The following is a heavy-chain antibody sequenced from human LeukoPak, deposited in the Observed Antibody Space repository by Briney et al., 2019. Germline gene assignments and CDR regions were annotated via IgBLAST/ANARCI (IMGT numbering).Heavy chain of an antibody. Sequence: SETLSLTCSISGGSISSSSYYWGWIRQPAGKGLEWMGSFYYSGNTYYNPSLKSRVTISVDTSKNEFSLNLRSVTAADTAVFYCARTAGIAVAGSRQYFDYWGQGMLVTVSS. V-gene: IGHV4-39*01. CDR3: ARTAGIAVAGSRQYFDY. CDR2: FYYSGNT. D-gene: IGHD6-19*01. CDR1: GGSISSSSYY. J-gene: IGHJ4*02.